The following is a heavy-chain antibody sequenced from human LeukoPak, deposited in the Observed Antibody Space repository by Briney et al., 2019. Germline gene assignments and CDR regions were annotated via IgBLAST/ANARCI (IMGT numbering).Heavy chain of an antibody. J-gene: IGHJ6*04. D-gene: IGHD2-2*01. CDR1: GGSLCRGGYF. CDR3: AKDLAGPAPYYYYGMDV. Sequence: SETLSLTCTVSGGSLCRGGYFCSWIRQHPAEGLEWIGYIYDSGSTYYNPSLKSRVTISVDTSKNQFSLKLSPVTAADTAVYYCAKDLAGPAPYYYYGMDVWGKGTTVTVSS. CDR2: IYDSGST. V-gene: IGHV4-31*03.